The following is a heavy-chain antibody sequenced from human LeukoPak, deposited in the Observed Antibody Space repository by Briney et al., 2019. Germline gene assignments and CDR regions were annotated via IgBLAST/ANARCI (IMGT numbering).Heavy chain of an antibody. V-gene: IGHV4-34*01. CDR3: ASQNY. Sequence: PSETLSLTCSVYGGSFSGHYWTWIRQPPGKGLEWIGEINHSGSTNYNPSLKSRVTISVDTSKNQFSLKLSSVTAADTAVYYCASQNYWGQGTLVTVSS. CDR1: GGSFSGHY. CDR2: INHSGST. J-gene: IGHJ4*02.